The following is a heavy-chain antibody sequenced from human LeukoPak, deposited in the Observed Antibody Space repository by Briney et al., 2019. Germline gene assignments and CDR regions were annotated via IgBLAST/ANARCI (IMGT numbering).Heavy chain of an antibody. Sequence: GGSLRLSCAASGFTFSSYGMHWVRQAPGKGLEEVAVIWYDGSNKYYADSVKGRFTISRDNSKNTLYLQMNSLRAEDTAVYYCARSRSYYYDSSGSGGNAFDIWGQGTMVTVSS. V-gene: IGHV3-33*01. CDR2: IWYDGSNK. CDR1: GFTFSSYG. D-gene: IGHD3-22*01. J-gene: IGHJ3*02. CDR3: ARSRSYYYDSSGSGGNAFDI.